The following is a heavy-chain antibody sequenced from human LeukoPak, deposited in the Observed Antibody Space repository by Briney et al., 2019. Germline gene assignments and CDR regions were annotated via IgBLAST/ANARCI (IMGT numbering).Heavy chain of an antibody. CDR2: ISGSGGST. J-gene: IGHJ4*02. CDR3: AKGGLGCSSTSCFDY. Sequence: GGSLRLSCAVSGFTYSSYAMSWVRQAPGKGLEWVSSISGSGGSTYYADSVKGRFTISRDNPKNTLYLQMNSLRAEDTAVYYCAKGGLGCSSTSCFDYWGQGTLVTVSS. CDR1: GFTYSSYA. V-gene: IGHV3-23*01. D-gene: IGHD2-2*01.